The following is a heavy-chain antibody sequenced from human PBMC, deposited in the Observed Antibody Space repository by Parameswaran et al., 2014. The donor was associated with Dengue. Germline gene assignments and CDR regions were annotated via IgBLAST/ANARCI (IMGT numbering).Heavy chain of an antibody. V-gene: IGHV3-30-3*01. CDR2: ISYDGSNK. CDR3: ARWSIAAHDYYYGMDV. D-gene: IGHD6-6*01. Sequence: WIRQPPGKGLEWVAVISYDGSNKYYADSVKGRFTISRDNSKNTLYLQMNSLRAEDTAVYYCARWSIAAHDYYYGMDVWGQGTTVTVSS. J-gene: IGHJ6*02.